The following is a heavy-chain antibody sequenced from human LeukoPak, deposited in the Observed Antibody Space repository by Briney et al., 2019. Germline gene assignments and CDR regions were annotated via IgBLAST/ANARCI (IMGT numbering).Heavy chain of an antibody. V-gene: IGHV4-59*11. CDR1: GGSISSHY. D-gene: IGHD6-25*01. Sequence: PSETLSLTCTVSGGSISSHYWSWIRQPPGKGLEWNGYVYNSGSTNYNPSLKSRVSISVDTSKNQFSLKLSSVTASDTAVYFCARGSGVPADYFQHWGQGTLVTVSS. CDR2: VYNSGST. CDR3: ARGSGVPADYFQH. J-gene: IGHJ1*01.